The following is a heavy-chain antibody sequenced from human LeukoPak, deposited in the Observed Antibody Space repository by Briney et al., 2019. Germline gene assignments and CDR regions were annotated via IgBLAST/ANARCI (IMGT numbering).Heavy chain of an antibody. CDR3: AAARWYGELLENYYYYYYMDV. D-gene: IGHD3-10*01. V-gene: IGHV1-8*03. CDR2: MNPNSGNT. J-gene: IGHJ6*03. Sequence: ASVKVSCKASGYTFTSYDINWVRQATGQGLEWMGWMNPNSGNTGYAQKFQGRVTITRNTSISTAYMELSSLRSEDTAVYYCAAARWYGELLENYYYYYYMDVWGKGTTVTVSS. CDR1: GYTFTSYD.